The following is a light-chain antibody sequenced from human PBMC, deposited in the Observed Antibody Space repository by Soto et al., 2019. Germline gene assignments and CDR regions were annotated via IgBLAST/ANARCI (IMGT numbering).Light chain of an antibody. V-gene: IGLV8-61*01. CDR3: MLYMGGGLVV. Sequence: QTVVTQEPSFSVSPGGTVTLTCGLTSGSVSTTYYPSWYQQTPGHAPRTLIYSTNIRSSGVPDRFSGSILGNKAALTITGAQADDESDYHCMLYMGGGLVVFGGGTKLNFL. CDR2: STN. J-gene: IGLJ2*01. CDR1: SGSVSTTYY.